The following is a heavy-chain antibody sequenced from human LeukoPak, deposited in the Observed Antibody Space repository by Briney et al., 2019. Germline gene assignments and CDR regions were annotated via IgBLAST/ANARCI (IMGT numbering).Heavy chain of an antibody. CDR1: GFTFSSYG. J-gene: IGHJ3*02. CDR2: ISYDGSNK. CDR3: AKEVGYYDSRTHAFDI. Sequence: SGGSLRLSCTASGFTFSSYGMHWVRQAPGKGLEWVAVISYDGSNKYYADSVKGRFTISRDNSKNTLYLQMNSLRAEDTAVYYCAKEVGYYDSRTHAFDIWGQGTMVTVSS. D-gene: IGHD3-22*01. V-gene: IGHV3-30*18.